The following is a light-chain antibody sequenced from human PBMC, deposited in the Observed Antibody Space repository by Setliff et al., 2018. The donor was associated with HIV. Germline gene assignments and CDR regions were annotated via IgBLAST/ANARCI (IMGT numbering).Light chain of an antibody. J-gene: IGLJ2*01. CDR1: SSNIGNNY. CDR2: DNN. CDR3: GTWDSSLSAVV. V-gene: IGLV1-51*01. Sequence: QSGLTQPPSVSAAPGQKVTISCSGSSSNIGNNYVSWYQQLPGTAPKVLIYDNNKRPSGIPDRFSGSKSGTSATLGITGLQTGDEADYYCGTWDSSLSAVVFGGGTQLTVL.